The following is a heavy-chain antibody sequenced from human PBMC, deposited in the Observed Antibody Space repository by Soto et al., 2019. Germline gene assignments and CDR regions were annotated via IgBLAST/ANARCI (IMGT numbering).Heavy chain of an antibody. Sequence: SETLSLTCTVSGGSVSSGSYYWSWIRQPPGKGLEWIGYIYYSGSTNYNPSLKSRVTISVDTSKNQFSLKLSSVTAADTAVYYCARARYFDWSTYYFDYWGQGTLVTVSS. CDR2: IYYSGST. J-gene: IGHJ4*02. CDR3: ARARYFDWSTYYFDY. CDR1: GGSVSSGSYY. V-gene: IGHV4-61*01. D-gene: IGHD3-9*01.